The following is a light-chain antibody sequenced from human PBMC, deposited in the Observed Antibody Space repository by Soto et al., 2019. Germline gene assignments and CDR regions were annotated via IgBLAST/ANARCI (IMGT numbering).Light chain of an antibody. Sequence: QSALTQPASVSGSPGQSITISCTGTSSDVGSYNLVSWYQQHPAKAPKLMIYEVSKRPSGVSNRFSGSKSGNTASLTISGLQAEDEADYYCCSYAGSSLEVFGGGTQLTVL. V-gene: IGLV2-23*02. CDR3: CSYAGSSLEV. J-gene: IGLJ3*02. CDR1: SSDVGSYNL. CDR2: EVS.